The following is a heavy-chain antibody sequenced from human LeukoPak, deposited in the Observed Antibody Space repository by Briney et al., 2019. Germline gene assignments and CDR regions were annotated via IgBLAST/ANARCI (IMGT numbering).Heavy chain of an antibody. CDR3: AEACGGDCYSDAFDI. CDR1: GYTFTSYG. Sequence: VKVSCEASGYTFTSYGISWVRQAPGQGLEWMGGIIPIFGTANYAQKFQGRVTITADESTSTAYMELSSLRSEDTAVYYCAEACGGDCYSDAFDIWGQGTMVTVSS. J-gene: IGHJ3*02. D-gene: IGHD2-21*02. CDR2: IIPIFGTA. V-gene: IGHV1-69*13.